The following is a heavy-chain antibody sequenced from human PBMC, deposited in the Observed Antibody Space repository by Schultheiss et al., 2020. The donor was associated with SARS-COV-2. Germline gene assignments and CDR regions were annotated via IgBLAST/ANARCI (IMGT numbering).Heavy chain of an antibody. Sequence: GGSLRLSCVASGLTFSNYAMSWARQAPGKGLEWVSVISASGGSTEYADSVKGRFTISRDNSKNTLYLQMNNLRAEDTAAYYCAKVVGPSSSWYKGALGFWGQGTPVTVSS. CDR1: GLTFSNYA. V-gene: IGHV3-23*01. CDR3: AKVVGPSSSWYKGALGF. D-gene: IGHD6-13*01. J-gene: IGHJ4*02. CDR2: ISASGGST.